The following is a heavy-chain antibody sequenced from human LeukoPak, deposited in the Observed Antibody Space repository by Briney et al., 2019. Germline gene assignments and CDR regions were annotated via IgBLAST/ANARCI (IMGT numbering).Heavy chain of an antibody. Sequence: GGSLRLSCTASRLTAGVNYMSWDPEAPEEGLEWVLVIYSGGGTFYADSVKGRFTISRDNSKNTLYLQMNSLRVEDTAVYYGARRTAVSYYFDSWGQGTLVTVSS. J-gene: IGHJ4*02. D-gene: IGHD1-14*01. CDR1: RLTAGVNY. V-gene: IGHV3-53*01. CDR3: ARRTAVSYYFDS. CDR2: IYSGGGT.